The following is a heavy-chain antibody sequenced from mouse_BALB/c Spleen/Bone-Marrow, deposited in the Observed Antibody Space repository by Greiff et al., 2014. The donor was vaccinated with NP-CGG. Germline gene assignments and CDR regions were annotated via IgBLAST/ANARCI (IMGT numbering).Heavy chain of an antibody. V-gene: IGHV5-9-3*01. CDR3: ARQENWALDY. Sequence: EVHLVESGGALVKPGGSLKLSCAASRFTFSNYAMSWVRQTPEKRLEWVATISSGGSYTYYPDSVKGRFTISRDNAQNTLYLQMSSLRSEDTAMYFCARQENWALDYWGQGTTLTVSS. CDR1: RFTFSNYA. CDR2: ISSGGSYT. D-gene: IGHD4-1*01. J-gene: IGHJ2*01.